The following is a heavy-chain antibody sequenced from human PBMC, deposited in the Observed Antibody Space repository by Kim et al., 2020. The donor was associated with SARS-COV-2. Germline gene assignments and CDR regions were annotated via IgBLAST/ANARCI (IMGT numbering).Heavy chain of an antibody. Sequence: GGSLRLSCSASGFTFSSYAMHWVRQAPGKGLEYVSAISSNGGSTYYADSVKGRFTISRDNSKNTLYLQMSSLRAEDTAVYYCHLPYDSSGYYQDYYYGMDVWGQGTTVTVSS. V-gene: IGHV3-64D*09. J-gene: IGHJ6*02. CDR2: ISSNGGST. CDR3: HLPYDSSGYYQDYYYGMDV. CDR1: GFTFSSYA. D-gene: IGHD3-22*01.